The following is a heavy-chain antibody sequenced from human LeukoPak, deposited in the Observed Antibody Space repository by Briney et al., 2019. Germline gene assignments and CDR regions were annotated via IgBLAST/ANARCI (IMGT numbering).Heavy chain of an antibody. CDR1: GFTFSSYE. J-gene: IGHJ6*03. V-gene: IGHV3-23*01. Sequence: GGSLRLSCAASGFTFSSYEMNWVRQAPGKGLEWVSAISGSGGSTYYADSVKGRFTISRDNSKNTLYLQMNSLRAEDTAVYYCAKESTGIAAAGQYYYYYYMDVWGKGTTVTVSS. CDR3: AKESTGIAAAGQYYYYYYMDV. CDR2: ISGSGGST. D-gene: IGHD6-13*01.